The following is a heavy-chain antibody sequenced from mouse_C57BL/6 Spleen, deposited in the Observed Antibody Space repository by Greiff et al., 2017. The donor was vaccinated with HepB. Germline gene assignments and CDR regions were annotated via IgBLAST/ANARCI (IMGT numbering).Heavy chain of an antibody. CDR2: IDPETGGT. J-gene: IGHJ4*01. V-gene: IGHV1-15*01. Sequence: VKLQESGAELVRPGASVTLSCKASGYTFTDYEMHWVKQTPVHGLEWIGAIDPETGGTAYNQKFKGKAILTADKSSSTAYMELRSLTSEDSAVYYCTRSGWLRNAMDYWGQGTSVTVSS. CDR1: GYTFTDYE. CDR3: TRSGWLRNAMDY. D-gene: IGHD2-2*01.